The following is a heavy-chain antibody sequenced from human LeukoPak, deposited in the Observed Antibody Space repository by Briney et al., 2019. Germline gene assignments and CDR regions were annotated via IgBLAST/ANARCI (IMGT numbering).Heavy chain of an antibody. CDR1: GYTFSSYG. CDR2: IWYDGSNK. V-gene: IGHV3-33*06. D-gene: IGHD3-10*01. Sequence: PGRSLRLSCAASGYTFSSYGMHWVRQAPGKGLEWVAVIWYDGSNKYYADSVKGRFTISRDNSKNTLYLQMNSLRAEDTAVYYCAKEVASMVLGPWGQGTLVTVSS. CDR3: AKEVASMVLGP. J-gene: IGHJ5*02.